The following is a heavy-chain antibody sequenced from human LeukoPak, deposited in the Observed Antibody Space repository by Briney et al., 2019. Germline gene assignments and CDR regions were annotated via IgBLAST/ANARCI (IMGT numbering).Heavy chain of an antibody. V-gene: IGHV3-23*01. CDR3: AKRGGFCSGGNCYSHYFDY. CDR1: GFTFSNYA. Sequence: GGSLRLSWAASGFTFSNYAMSWVRQAPGKGLEWVSGISGVGVRTYYADAVKGRFTISRDNSKNTLYLQMNSLRAEDTAVYYCAKRGGFCSGGNCYSHYFDYWGQGTLVTVSS. CDR2: ISGVGVRT. J-gene: IGHJ4*02. D-gene: IGHD2-15*01.